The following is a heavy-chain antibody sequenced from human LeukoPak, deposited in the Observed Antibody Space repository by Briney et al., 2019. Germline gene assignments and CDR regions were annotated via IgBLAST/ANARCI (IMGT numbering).Heavy chain of an antibody. J-gene: IGHJ4*02. CDR2: IYTSGST. D-gene: IGHD6-6*01. CDR1: GGSISSYY. V-gene: IGHV4-4*07. Sequence: SETLSLTCTVSGGSISSYYWSWIRQPAGKGLEWIGRIYTSGSTYYNPSLKSRVTMSVDTSKNQFSLKLSSVTAADTAVYYCARGVYSSSQYYFDYWGQGTLVTVSS. CDR3: ARGVYSSSQYYFDY.